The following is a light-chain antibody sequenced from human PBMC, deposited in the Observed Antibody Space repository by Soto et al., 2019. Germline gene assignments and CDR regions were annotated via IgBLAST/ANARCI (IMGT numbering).Light chain of an antibody. CDR2: AAS. CDR1: QVINNY. J-gene: IGKJ4*01. Sequence: DIQMTQSPSSLSASVGDRVTITCRASQVINNYLAWYQQRPGKVPKPLIYAASTLQSGVPSRFSGSGSGTDFTLTISSLLTEHLAPYYSLQSYTAPLTFG. V-gene: IGKV1-27*01. CDR3: LQSYTAPLT.